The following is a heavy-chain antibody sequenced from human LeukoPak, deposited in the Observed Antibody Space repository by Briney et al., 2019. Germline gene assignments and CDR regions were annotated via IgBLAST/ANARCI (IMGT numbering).Heavy chain of an antibody. CDR2: IRDSGDDT. CDR1: GFTPSSDT. Sequence: GGSLRPSCVPSGFTPSSDTMSGVRPTPEGGRGRVSAIRDSGDDTYYAGSVKGRLTTSTDNSKNRLYLRMNSLRAEDTCVNDCAKVSGRYVGPKDYWGQGTLVTVSS. J-gene: IGHJ4*02. V-gene: IGHV3-23*01. D-gene: IGHD1-26*01. CDR3: AKVSGRYVGPKDY.